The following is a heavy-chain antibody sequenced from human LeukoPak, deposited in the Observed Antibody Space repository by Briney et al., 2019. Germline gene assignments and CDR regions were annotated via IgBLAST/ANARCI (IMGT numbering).Heavy chain of an antibody. D-gene: IGHD2-15*01. Sequence: GGSLRLSCAASGFTFSSYWMTWVRQAPGKGLEWVANIKEDGSEKNYVDSVKGRFTISRDNAKNSLYLQMNSLRVEDTALYYCARGGRLLLRVWGQGTLVTVSS. CDR2: IKEDGSEK. CDR1: GFTFSSYW. V-gene: IGHV3-7*01. CDR3: ARGGRLLLRV. J-gene: IGHJ4*02.